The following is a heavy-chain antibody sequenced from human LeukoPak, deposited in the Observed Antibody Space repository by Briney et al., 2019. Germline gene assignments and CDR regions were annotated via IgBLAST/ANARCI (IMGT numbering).Heavy chain of an antibody. CDR1: GGSFSGYY. CDR3: ARVGHFWSGYYDQSYFDY. J-gene: IGHJ4*02. Sequence: SETLSLTCAVYGGSFSGYYWSWIRQPPGKGLEWIGEINHSGSTNYDPSLKSRVTISVDTSKNQFSLKLSSVTAADTAVYYCARVGHFWSGYYDQSYFDYWGQGTLVTVSS. D-gene: IGHD3-3*02. V-gene: IGHV4-34*01. CDR2: INHSGST.